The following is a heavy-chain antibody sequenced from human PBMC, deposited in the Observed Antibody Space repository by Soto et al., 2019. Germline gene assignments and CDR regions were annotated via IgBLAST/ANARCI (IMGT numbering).Heavy chain of an antibody. V-gene: IGHV1-46*01. CDR2: INPSGGST. CDR3: ARELLEHNWFDP. J-gene: IGHJ5*02. Sequence: KNTWASVKVSCKASEYTFTSYYMHWVRQAPGQGLEWMGIINPSGGSTSYAQKFQGRVTMTRDTSTSTVYMELSSLRSEDTAVYYCARELLEHNWFDPWGQGTLVTVSS. D-gene: IGHD3-3*01. CDR1: EYTFTSYY.